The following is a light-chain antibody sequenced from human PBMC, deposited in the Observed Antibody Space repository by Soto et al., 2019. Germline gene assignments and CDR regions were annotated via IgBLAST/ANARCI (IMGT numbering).Light chain of an antibody. V-gene: IGKV3-20*01. CDR3: XXXXXSPPYT. CDR2: GSS. Sequence: EVVLTQSPGTLSLSPGERATLSCRASQTVSNNYLAWYQQKPGQAPRLLIFGSSDRATGIPDRFSGSGSGTDFTLTISKLEPEXXXXXXXXXXXXSPPYTFGQGTKLEIK. CDR1: QTVSNNY. J-gene: IGKJ2*01.